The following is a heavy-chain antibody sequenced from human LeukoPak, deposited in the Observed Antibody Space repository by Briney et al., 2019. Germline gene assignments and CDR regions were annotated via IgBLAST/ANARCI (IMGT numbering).Heavy chain of an antibody. D-gene: IGHD3-22*01. CDR3: AREVAVYDSSGKTHPFFDY. Sequence: GASVKVSCKASGGTFSSYAISWVRQAPGQGLEWMGGIIPIFGTTNYAQKFQGRVTITADKSTSTAYMELSSLRSEDTAVYYCAREVAVYDSSGKTHPFFDYWGQGTLVTVSS. CDR2: IIPIFGTT. J-gene: IGHJ4*02. CDR1: GGTFSSYA. V-gene: IGHV1-69*06.